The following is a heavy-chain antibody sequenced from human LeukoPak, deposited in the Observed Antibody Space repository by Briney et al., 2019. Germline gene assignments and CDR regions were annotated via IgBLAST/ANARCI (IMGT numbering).Heavy chain of an antibody. Sequence: PGGSLRLSCAASGFTFSSYSMNWVRQAPGKGLEWVSSISSSSSYIYYADSVKGRFTISRDNAKNSLYLQMNSLRAEDTAVYYCARVPLYCSSTSCYSDYWGQGTLVTVSS. J-gene: IGHJ4*02. CDR1: GFTFSSYS. CDR2: ISSSSSYI. D-gene: IGHD2-2*01. V-gene: IGHV3-21*01. CDR3: ARVPLYCSSTSCYSDY.